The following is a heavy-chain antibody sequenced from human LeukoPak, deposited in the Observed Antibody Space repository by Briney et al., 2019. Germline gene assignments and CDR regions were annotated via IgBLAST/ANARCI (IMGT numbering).Heavy chain of an antibody. Sequence: GASVKVYCKASGYTFNSFGIAWVRQAPGQGLEWVGWISTSSDQRRYAHMLQDRVTMTTDTSTSTAYMELRSLRSDDAGVYYCARDTNWQRDYWGQGTLVTVSS. J-gene: IGHJ4*02. D-gene: IGHD6-25*01. V-gene: IGHV1-18*01. CDR2: ISTSSDQR. CDR1: GYTFNSFG. CDR3: ARDTNWQRDY.